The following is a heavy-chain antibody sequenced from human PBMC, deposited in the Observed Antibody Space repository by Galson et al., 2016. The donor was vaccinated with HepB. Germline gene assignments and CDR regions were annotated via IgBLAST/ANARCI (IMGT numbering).Heavy chain of an antibody. CDR2: ISNDGSKT. V-gene: IGHV3-30-3*01. D-gene: IGHD5-18*01. CDR1: GFPFSSHA. J-gene: IGHJ4*02. CDR3: ARDNYGYANFFDY. Sequence: SLRLSCAASGFPFSSHALNWVRQAPGKGLEWVAVISNDGSKTNYADSVKGRFTISRDDSKNTLCLQMSSLTVEDTAAYYCARDNYGYANFFDYWGQGTLVTVSS.